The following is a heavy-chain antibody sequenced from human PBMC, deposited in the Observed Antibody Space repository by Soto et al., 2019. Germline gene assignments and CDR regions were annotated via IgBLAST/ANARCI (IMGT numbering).Heavy chain of an antibody. CDR1: GFTFSSYG. CDR2: MNQDGGEK. V-gene: IGHV3-7*01. D-gene: IGHD6-13*01. J-gene: IGHJ4*02. Sequence: PGGSLRLSCAASGFTFSSYGMHWVRQAPGKGLEWVANMNQDGGEKNYVDSVKGRFTIARDNAKNSLSLQMNSLRSEDTAVYYCARDLGYSVFDYWGLGTLVTVSS. CDR3: ARDLGYSVFDY.